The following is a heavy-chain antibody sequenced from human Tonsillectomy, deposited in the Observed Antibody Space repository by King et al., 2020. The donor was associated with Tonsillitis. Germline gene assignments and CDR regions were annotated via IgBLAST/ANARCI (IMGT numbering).Heavy chain of an antibody. J-gene: IGHJ6*04. Sequence: QLVQSGGGVVQPGRSLRLSCAASGFTFSSYAMHWVRQAPGKGLEWVADISYDGSNKYYADSVRGRFTMSRDNSKKTLYLQMNSLRADDTAVYYCARRDGALDYYYYGLDVWGKGTTVTVSS. CDR3: ARRDGALDYYYYGLDV. D-gene: IGHD4-17*01. V-gene: IGHV3-30-3*01. CDR2: ISYDGSNK. CDR1: GFTFSSYA.